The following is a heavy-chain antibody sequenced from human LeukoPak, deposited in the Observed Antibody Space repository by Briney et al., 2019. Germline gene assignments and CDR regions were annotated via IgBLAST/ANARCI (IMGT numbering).Heavy chain of an antibody. D-gene: IGHD2-2*01. CDR2: VRAYNGNT. V-gene: IGHV1-18*01. CDR3: ARVLPYQGDTESYFDY. J-gene: IGHJ4*02. CDR1: GYTFPSYG. Sequence: ASVKVSCKASGYTFPSYGISLVGQAPGPGLEWMGWVRAYNGNTNYAQKLHGRVTMTTNTPTSTANMELRSLRSDDTAVYYCARVLPYQGDTESYFDYWGQGTLVTVSS.